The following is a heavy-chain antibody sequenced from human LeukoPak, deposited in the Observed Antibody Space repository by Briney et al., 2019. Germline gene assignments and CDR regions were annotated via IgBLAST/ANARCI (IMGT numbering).Heavy chain of an antibody. V-gene: IGHV3-30-3*01. J-gene: IGHJ6*02. Sequence: PGGSLRLSCAASGFTFSTYAMHWVRQAPGKGLERVAVISYDGSIKDHADSVKGRFTISRDNPKNTLYLQMNSLRTEDTAIYYCARAVMVRGVIISYYYYGMDVWGQGTTVTVSS. CDR3: ARAVMVRGVIISYYYYGMDV. D-gene: IGHD3-10*01. CDR1: GFTFSTYA. CDR2: ISYDGSIK.